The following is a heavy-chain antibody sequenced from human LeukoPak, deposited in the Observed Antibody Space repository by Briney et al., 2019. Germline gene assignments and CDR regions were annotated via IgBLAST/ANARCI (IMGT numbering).Heavy chain of an antibody. CDR3: ARMSYAYAWGSPPPYFDS. J-gene: IGHJ4*02. Sequence: GSLRLSCAASEYAFSSYAMAWVRLGPGKGPEWVSSVGDIGATTYYADSVRGRFTISRDNSENTVYLQMNNLRAEDTAIYYCARMSYAYAWGSPPPYFDSWGQGTLVTVSS. D-gene: IGHD3-16*01. CDR1: EYAFSSYA. V-gene: IGHV3-23*01. CDR2: VGDIGATT.